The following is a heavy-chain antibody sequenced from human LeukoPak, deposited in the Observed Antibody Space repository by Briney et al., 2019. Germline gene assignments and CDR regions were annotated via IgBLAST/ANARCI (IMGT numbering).Heavy chain of an antibody. V-gene: IGHV3-21*01. Sequence: GGSLRLSCAASGFTFSYYNMNWFRQAPGKGLEWVASISTSSGFIYYADSFKGRFTISRDNAKNTLYLQMNSLRAEDTAVYYCARDVAYYYYMDVWGKGTTVTISS. CDR3: ARDVAYYYYMDV. J-gene: IGHJ6*03. CDR2: ISTSSGFI. CDR1: GFTFSYYN.